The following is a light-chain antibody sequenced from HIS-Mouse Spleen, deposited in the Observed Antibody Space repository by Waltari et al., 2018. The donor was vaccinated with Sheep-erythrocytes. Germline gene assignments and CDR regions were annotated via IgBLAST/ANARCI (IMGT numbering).Light chain of an antibody. Sequence: QSALTQPASVSGSPGQSITISRTGTSRYLGGYNYVSWYQQHPGKAPKLMIYEVSNRPSGVSNRFSGSKSGNTASLTISGLQAEDEADYYCSSYTSSSTWVFGGGTKLTVL. CDR2: EVS. CDR1: SRYLGGYNY. V-gene: IGLV2-14*01. J-gene: IGLJ3*02. CDR3: SSYTSSSTWV.